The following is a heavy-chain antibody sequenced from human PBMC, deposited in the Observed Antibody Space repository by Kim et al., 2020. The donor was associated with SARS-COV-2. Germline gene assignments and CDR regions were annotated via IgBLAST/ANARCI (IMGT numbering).Heavy chain of an antibody. CDR1: GFTFRSYW. D-gene: IGHD6-13*01. V-gene: IGHV3-7*03. CDR3: ARDGILSYTSSWDY. J-gene: IGHJ4*02. Sequence: GGSLRLSCGVYGFTFRSYWMSWVRQAPGKGLKWVANIKEDGSVKQYVDSVKGRFTISRDNARNSLYLQMSSLRADDTAVYYCARDGILSYTSSWDYWGPGALVTVSS. CDR2: IKEDGSVK.